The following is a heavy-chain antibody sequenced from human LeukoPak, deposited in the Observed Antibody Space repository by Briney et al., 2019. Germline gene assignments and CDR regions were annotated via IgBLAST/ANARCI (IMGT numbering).Heavy chain of an antibody. CDR2: INQDGSEK. D-gene: IGHD2-21*01. V-gene: IGHV3-7*01. CDR3: ARDRWSGLNRDY. J-gene: IGHJ4*02. CDR1: GFTFSCYW. Sequence: GGSLRLSCAASGFTFSCYWMSWVRQAPGKGLEWVANINQDGSEKHYVDSVKGRFTISRDNAKKSLYLQMNSLRAEDTAVYYCARDRWSGLNRDYWGQGTLVTVSS.